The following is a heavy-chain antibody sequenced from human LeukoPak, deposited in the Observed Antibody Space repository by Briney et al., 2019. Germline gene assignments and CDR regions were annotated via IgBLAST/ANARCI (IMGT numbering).Heavy chain of an antibody. CDR2: IYYSGST. D-gene: IGHD6-13*01. J-gene: IGHJ5*02. Sequence: SETLSLTCTVSGGSISSYYWSWIRQPPGKGLEWIGYIYYSGSTNYNPSLKSRVTISVDTSKNQFSLKLSSVTAADTAVYYCARDGLKRQQLVGRDWFDPWGQGTLVTVSS. CDR3: ARDGLKRQQLVGRDWFDP. CDR1: GGSISSYY. V-gene: IGHV4-59*01.